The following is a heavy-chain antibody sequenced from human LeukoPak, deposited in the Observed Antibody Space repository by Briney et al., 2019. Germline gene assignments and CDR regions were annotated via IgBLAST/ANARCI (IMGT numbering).Heavy chain of an antibody. CDR3: ARGVTGGSGSYIPYYYYGMDV. CDR2: IIPIFGTA. V-gene: IGHV1-69*13. Sequence: SVKVSCKASGGTFSSYAISWVRQAPGQGLEWMGGIIPIFGTANYAQKFQGRVTITADESMSTAYMELSSLRSEDTAVYYCARGVTGGSGSYIPYYYYGMDVWGQGTTVTVSS. J-gene: IGHJ6*02. D-gene: IGHD3-10*01. CDR1: GGTFSSYA.